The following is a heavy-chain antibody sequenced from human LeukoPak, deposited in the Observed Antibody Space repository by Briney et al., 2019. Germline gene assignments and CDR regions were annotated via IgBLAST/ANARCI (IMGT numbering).Heavy chain of an antibody. J-gene: IGHJ6*03. V-gene: IGHV3-43*01. CDR1: GFTFDDYT. Sequence: PGGSLRLSCAASGFTFDDYTMHWVRQTPGKGLEWVSLISWDGGRTSYADSVKGRFTISRDNSKNSLYLQMNSLRAEDTAVYYCTRDPGFYYMDVWGKGTTVTVSS. CDR2: ISWDGGRT. CDR3: TRDPGFYYMDV.